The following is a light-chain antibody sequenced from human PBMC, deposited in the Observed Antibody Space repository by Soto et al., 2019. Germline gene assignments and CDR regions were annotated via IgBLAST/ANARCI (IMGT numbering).Light chain of an antibody. CDR3: CSYAGSTTWV. J-gene: IGLJ3*02. Sequence: QSALTQPASVSGYPGQTITITCTGTSSDVGGQNLVSWYQQHSGKAPKVFLYEGSERPSGVSDRFSGSKSGNTASLTISGLQAEDEADYYFCSYAGSTTWVFGGGTKLTV. V-gene: IGLV2-23*01. CDR1: SSDVGGQNL. CDR2: EGS.